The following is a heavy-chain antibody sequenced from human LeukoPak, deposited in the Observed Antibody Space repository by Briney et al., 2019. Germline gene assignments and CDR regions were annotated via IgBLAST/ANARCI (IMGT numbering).Heavy chain of an antibody. CDR1: GGTFSSYA. CDR3: ARCAVAAPSYYYMDV. J-gene: IGHJ6*03. Sequence: SVKVSCKASGGTFSSYAISWVRQAPGQGLEWMGGIIPIFGTANYARKFQGRVTITTDESTSTAYMELSSLRSEDTAVYYCARCAVAAPSYYYMDVWGKGTTVTVSS. V-gene: IGHV1-69*05. CDR2: IIPIFGTA. D-gene: IGHD6-6*01.